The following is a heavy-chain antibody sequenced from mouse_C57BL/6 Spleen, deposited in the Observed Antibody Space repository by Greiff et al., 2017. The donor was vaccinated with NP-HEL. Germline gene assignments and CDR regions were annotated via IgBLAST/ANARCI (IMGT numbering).Heavy chain of an antibody. Sequence: EVKLVESGGGLVKPGGSLKLSCAASGFTFSDYGMHWVRQAPEKGLEWVAYISSGSSTIYYADTVKGRFTISRDNVKNTLFLQMTSLRSEDTAMYYCAREYYYGSSGDFDYWGQGTTLTVSS. CDR3: AREYYYGSSGDFDY. CDR2: ISSGSSTI. CDR1: GFTFSDYG. J-gene: IGHJ2*01. D-gene: IGHD1-1*01. V-gene: IGHV5-17*01.